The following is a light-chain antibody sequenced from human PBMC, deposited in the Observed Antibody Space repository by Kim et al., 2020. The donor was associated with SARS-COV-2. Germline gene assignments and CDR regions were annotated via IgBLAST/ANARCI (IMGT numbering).Light chain of an antibody. CDR2: AAS. CDR3: QQSYSSAWT. CDR1: QSISSY. V-gene: IGKV1-39*01. Sequence: ASVGDRGTITCRASQSISSYLNWYQQKPWKAPKLLIYAASSLQSGVPSRFSASGSGTDFTLTISSLQPEDFATYYCQQSYSSAWTFGQGTKVDIK. J-gene: IGKJ1*01.